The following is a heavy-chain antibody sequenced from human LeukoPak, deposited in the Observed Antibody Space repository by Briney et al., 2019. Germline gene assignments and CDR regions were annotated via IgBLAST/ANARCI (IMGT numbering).Heavy chain of an antibody. J-gene: IGHJ4*02. CDR1: GGSISSYY. Sequence: PSETLSLTCTVSGGSISSYYWSWIRQSPGEGLEWIGYIYFTGTTNYNPSLKSRVTISVDTSKNQFSLKLSSVTAADTAVYYCARGGSYHYYFDYWGQGTLVTVSS. V-gene: IGHV4-59*08. CDR3: ARGGSYHYYFDY. D-gene: IGHD1-26*01. CDR2: IYFTGTT.